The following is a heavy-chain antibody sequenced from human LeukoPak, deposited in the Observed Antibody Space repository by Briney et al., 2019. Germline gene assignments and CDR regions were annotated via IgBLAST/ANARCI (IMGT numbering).Heavy chain of an antibody. D-gene: IGHD5-12*01. Sequence: SETLSLTCTVSGGSISSSNYYWGWIRQPPGEGLQWIGNIYYTGSTYYNPSLKSRVTISVDTSKNQFSLKLSSVTAADTAVYYCARQGRSGYDSCWFDPWGQGTLVTVSS. V-gene: IGHV4-39*01. CDR3: ARQGRSGYDSCWFDP. CDR1: GGSISSSNYY. J-gene: IGHJ5*02. CDR2: IYYTGST.